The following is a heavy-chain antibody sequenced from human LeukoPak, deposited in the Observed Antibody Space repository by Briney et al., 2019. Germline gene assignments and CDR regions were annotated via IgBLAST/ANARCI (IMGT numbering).Heavy chain of an antibody. D-gene: IGHD2-15*01. V-gene: IGHV4-38-2*02. Sequence: SETLSLTCTVSGYSISSGYYWGWIRQPPGKGLEWIGSIYHSGSTYYNPSLKSRVTISVDTSKNQFSLKLSSVTAADTAVYYCARQGYDYNSSGGSCYSSRFDYWGQGTLVTVSS. J-gene: IGHJ4*02. CDR1: GYSISSGYY. CDR2: IYHSGST. CDR3: ARQGYDYNSSGGSCYSSRFDY.